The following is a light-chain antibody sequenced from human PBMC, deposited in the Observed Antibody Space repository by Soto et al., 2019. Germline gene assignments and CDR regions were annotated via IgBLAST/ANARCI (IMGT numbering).Light chain of an antibody. V-gene: IGKV3-15*01. CDR2: DAS. Sequence: EIAMTQSAGTLSVSPGVGATLSCKASQTVYTNLAWYQQRPGQHPRLLIYDASTRATGISARFSGSGYGTEFTLTLSSLQSEDFAVYFCQQCRNWPLTFGGGTKVEI. CDR3: QQCRNWPLT. CDR1: QTVYTN. J-gene: IGKJ4*01.